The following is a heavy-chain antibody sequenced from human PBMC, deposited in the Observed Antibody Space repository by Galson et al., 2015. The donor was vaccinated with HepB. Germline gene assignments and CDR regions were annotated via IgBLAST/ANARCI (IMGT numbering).Heavy chain of an antibody. CDR2: INPNSGGT. J-gene: IGHJ4*02. Sequence: SVKVSCKASGYTFTGYHMHWVRQAPGQGLEWMGWINPNSGGTNYAQKFQGWVTMTRDTSISTAYMELSRLRSDDTAVYYCARTYYDILTGYQGPFDYWGQGTLVTVSS. CDR1: GYTFTGYH. CDR3: ARTYYDILTGYQGPFDY. D-gene: IGHD3-9*01. V-gene: IGHV1-2*04.